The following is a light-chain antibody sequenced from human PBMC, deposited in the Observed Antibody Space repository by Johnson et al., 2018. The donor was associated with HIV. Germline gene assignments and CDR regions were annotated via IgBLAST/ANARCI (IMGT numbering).Light chain of an antibody. CDR1: SSNIGSNT. CDR3: GTWDCSLRKV. J-gene: IGLJ1*01. CDR2: RNG. Sequence: QSALTQPPSASGTPGQRVTISCSGSSSNIGSNTVNWYQQLPGTAPKLLIYRNGQRPSGIPDRFSGSKSGKSATLGITGLQTGDEADYYCGTWDCSLRKVFGTGTKVTVL. V-gene: IGLV1-44*01.